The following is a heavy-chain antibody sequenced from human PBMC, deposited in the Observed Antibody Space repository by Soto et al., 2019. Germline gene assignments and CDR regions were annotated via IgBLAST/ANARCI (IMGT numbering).Heavy chain of an antibody. Sequence: PSETLSLTCTFSCGSISSGGYYLSWIRQHPGKGLEWIGYIYYSGSTYYNPSLKSRVTISVDTSKNQFSLKLTSVTAADTAVYYCARGFGWFDTWGQGTLVTVSS. CDR1: CGSISSGGYY. V-gene: IGHV4-31*03. J-gene: IGHJ5*02. CDR2: IYYSGST. CDR3: ARGFGWFDT. D-gene: IGHD3-10*01.